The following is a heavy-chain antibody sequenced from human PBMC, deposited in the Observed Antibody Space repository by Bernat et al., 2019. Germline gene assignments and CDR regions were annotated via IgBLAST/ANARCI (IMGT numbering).Heavy chain of an antibody. V-gene: IGHV3-23*01. J-gene: IGHJ4*02. CDR1: GFTFNSYT. Sequence: EVQLLDSGGGLEQPGGSLRLSCTASGFTFNSYTMSWVRQAPGKGLEWVSSISGTGDNTQYAESVKGRFTISRDNSKNTLYLQMNGLRVGDTAIYYCASVGGWGTIPFDYWGQGTLVTVSS. CDR3: ASVGGWGTIPFDY. CDR2: ISGTGDNT. D-gene: IGHD1-7*01.